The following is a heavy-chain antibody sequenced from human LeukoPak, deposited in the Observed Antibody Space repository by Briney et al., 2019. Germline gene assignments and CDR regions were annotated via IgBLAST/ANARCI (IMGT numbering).Heavy chain of an antibody. J-gene: IGHJ4*02. D-gene: IGHD3-3*02. CDR2: ISGSGGST. CDR1: GFTFSSYA. V-gene: IGHV3-23*01. CDR3: AKDSIFGVVIIAYYYFDY. Sequence: GGSLRLSCAASGFTFSSYAMSWVRQAPGKGLEWVSAISGSGGSTCYADSVKGRFTISRDNSKNTLYLQMNSLRAEDTAVYYCAKDSIFGVVIIAYYYFDYWGQGTLVTVSS.